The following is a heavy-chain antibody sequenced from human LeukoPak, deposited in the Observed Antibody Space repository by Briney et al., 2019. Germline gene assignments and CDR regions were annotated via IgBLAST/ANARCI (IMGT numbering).Heavy chain of an antibody. J-gene: IGHJ4*02. CDR1: GYTFTAYY. Sequence: ASVKVSCKASGYTFTAYYMHWVRQAPGQGLEWMGWINPDSGGTNYAQKFQGRVTMTRDTSISTAYMELSRLRSDDTAVYYCARDRYDSSGYYPVDYWGQGTLVTVSS. CDR2: INPDSGGT. V-gene: IGHV1-2*02. D-gene: IGHD3-22*01. CDR3: ARDRYDSSGYYPVDY.